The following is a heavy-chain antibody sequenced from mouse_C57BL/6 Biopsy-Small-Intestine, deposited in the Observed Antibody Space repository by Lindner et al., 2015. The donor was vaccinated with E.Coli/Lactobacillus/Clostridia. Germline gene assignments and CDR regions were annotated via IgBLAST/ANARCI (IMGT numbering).Heavy chain of an antibody. V-gene: IGHV5-17*01. CDR2: ISSGSSTI. Sequence: EVQLQESGGGLVKPGGSLKLSCAASGFTFSDYGMHWVRQAPEKGLEWVAYISSGSSTIYYADTVKGRFTISRDNAKNTLFLQMTSLRSEDTAMYYCARGLYYYYGLDYWGQGTTLTASS. CDR3: ARGLYYYYGLDY. J-gene: IGHJ2*01. D-gene: IGHD1-1*01. CDR1: GFTFSDYG.